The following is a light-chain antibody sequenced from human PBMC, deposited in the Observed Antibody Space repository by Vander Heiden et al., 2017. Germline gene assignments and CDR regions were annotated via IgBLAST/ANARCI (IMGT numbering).Light chain of an antibody. J-gene: IGLJ2*01. CDR3: QTCDSSLSGLNCV. V-gene: IGLV1-40*01. CDR2: AIN. CDR1: RSHIGTAYD. Sequence: QSVLAQPPSAPGAPGQCFSIPRPGTRSHIGTAYDVQWYQQHPGTAPKLLIYAINNRPAGVPDRFSGSKSGTSASLAITGLRVEDEADYYCQTCDSSLSGLNCVFGGGTKL.